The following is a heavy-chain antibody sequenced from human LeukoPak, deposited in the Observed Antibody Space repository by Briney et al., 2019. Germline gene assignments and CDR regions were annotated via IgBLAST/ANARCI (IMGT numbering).Heavy chain of an antibody. CDR3: AKIVAAAGFDH. V-gene: IGHV3-30*18. CDR2: ISYDGSNK. D-gene: IGHD6-13*01. CDR1: GFTFSSYG. J-gene: IGHJ4*02. Sequence: PGGSLRLSCAASGFTFSSYGMHWVRQAPGKGLEWVAVISYDGSNKYYADSVKGRFTISRDNSKNTLYLQMNSLRAEDTAVYYCAKIVAAAGFDHWGQGTLVTVSS.